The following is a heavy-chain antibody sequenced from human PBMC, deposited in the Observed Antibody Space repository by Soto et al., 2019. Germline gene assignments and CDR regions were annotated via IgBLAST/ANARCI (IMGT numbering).Heavy chain of an antibody. J-gene: IGHJ4*02. CDR3: ARGSGYDPFDY. V-gene: IGHV4-34*01. Sequence: SETLSLTCTVYGGSFSGYYWSWIRQPPGKGLEWIGEINHSGSTNYNPSLKSRVTISVDTSKNQFSLKLSSVTAADTAVYYCARGSGYDPFDYWGQGTLVTVSS. CDR1: GGSFSGYY. D-gene: IGHD5-12*01. CDR2: INHSGST.